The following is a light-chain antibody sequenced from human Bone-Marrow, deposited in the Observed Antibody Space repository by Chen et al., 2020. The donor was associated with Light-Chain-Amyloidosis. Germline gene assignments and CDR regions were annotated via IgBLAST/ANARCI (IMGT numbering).Light chain of an antibody. V-gene: IGLV6-57*01. J-gene: IGLJ3*02. CDR3: QTYQGSSQGV. CDR1: SGSIATNY. CDR2: EDD. Sequence: NFMLTQPHSVSESPGKTVIISCTRSSGSIATNYVQWYQQRPGSSPTTVIYEDDQRPSGVPDRFSGSIDKSSKADSLTISGLKTEDEADYYCQTYQGSSQGVFGGGTKLTVL.